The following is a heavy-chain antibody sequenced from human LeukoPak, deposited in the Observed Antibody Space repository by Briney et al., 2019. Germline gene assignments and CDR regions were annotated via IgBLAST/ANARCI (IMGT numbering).Heavy chain of an antibody. Sequence: GGSLRLSCAASGLTFSSHWMHWVRQAPGKGLVWVSRITNDGSSTTYADSVKGRFTISRDNAKNMLYLQVNSLRAEDTAVYYCTTPVFLRYFDWLPLDYYYYGMDVWGQGTTVTVSS. D-gene: IGHD3-9*01. CDR2: ITNDGSST. CDR3: TTPVFLRYFDWLPLDYYYYGMDV. V-gene: IGHV3-74*01. J-gene: IGHJ6*02. CDR1: GLTFSSHW.